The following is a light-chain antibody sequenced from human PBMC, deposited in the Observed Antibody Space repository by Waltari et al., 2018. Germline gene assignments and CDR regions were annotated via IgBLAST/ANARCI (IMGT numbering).Light chain of an antibody. CDR1: SSNIGNIGGNS. CDR3: TAWDVSLRGWV. V-gene: IGLV1-47*01. J-gene: IGLJ2*01. CDR2: RND. Sequence: QSVVTQAPSASGTPGQSVTISCFGRSSNIGNIGGNSLYWYQQLPGKAPKLLIYRNDQRPSGVPDRFSGSKSGTSGSLVISGLRAEDEADYYCTAWDVSLRGWVFGGGTKLTVL.